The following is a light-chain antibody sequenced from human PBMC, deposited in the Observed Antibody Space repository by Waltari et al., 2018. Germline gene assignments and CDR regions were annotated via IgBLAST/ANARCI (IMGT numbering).Light chain of an antibody. J-gene: IGKJ2*01. CDR1: QSVLLRSNNYNY. Sequence: IVMTQSPDSLAVSPGERATISCKSRQSVLLRSNNYNYLAWYQQKPGQPPKLLLSWASTRNSGVPDRFSGSGSGTDFTLTINSLQAEDVAVYYCQQYYSTPYTFGQGTKLEIK. CDR2: WAS. V-gene: IGKV4-1*01. CDR3: QQYYSTPYT.